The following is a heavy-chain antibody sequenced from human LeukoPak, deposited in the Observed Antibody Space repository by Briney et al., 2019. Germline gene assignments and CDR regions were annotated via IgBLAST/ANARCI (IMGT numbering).Heavy chain of an antibody. V-gene: IGHV4-39*07. Sequence: SETLSLTCTVSGGSISSSSYYWGWIRQPPGKGLEWIGEINHSGSTNYNPSLKSRVTISVDTSKNQFSLKLSSVTAADTAVYYCARGRHLYLAGRYFDWNGMDVWGQGTTVTVSS. CDR3: ARGRHLYLAGRYFDWNGMDV. CDR2: INHSGST. J-gene: IGHJ6*02. D-gene: IGHD3-9*01. CDR1: GGSISSSSYY.